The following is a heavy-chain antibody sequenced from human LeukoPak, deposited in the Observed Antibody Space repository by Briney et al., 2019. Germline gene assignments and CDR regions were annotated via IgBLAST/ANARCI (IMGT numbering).Heavy chain of an antibody. V-gene: IGHV4-4*09. CDR2: IYTSGST. CDR3: ARLRYSGSYPDY. D-gene: IGHD1-26*01. CDR1: GGSISGFF. Sequence: SETLSLTCTVSGGSISGFFWGWIRQPPGKGLEWIGYIYTSGSTNYNPSLKSRVTMSVDTSENQFSLKLNSVTAADAAVYYCARLRYSGSYPDYWGQGTLVTVSS. J-gene: IGHJ4*02.